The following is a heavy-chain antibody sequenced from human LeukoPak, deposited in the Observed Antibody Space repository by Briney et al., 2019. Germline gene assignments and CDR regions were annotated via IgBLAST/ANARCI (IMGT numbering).Heavy chain of an antibody. Sequence: PGGSLRLSCAASGFTFSSYWMSWVRQAPGKGLEWVANIKQDGSEKYYVDSVKGRFTISRDNAKNSLYLQMNSLRAEDTAVYYCARVFGPHRHPVAYYYFDYWGQGTLVTVSS. J-gene: IGHJ4*02. CDR1: GFTFSSYW. CDR3: ARVFGPHRHPVAYYYFDY. D-gene: IGHD3-10*01. CDR2: IKQDGSEK. V-gene: IGHV3-7*01.